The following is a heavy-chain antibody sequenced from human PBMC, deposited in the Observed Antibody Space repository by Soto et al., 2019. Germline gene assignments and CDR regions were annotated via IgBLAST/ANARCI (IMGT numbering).Heavy chain of an antibody. CDR1: GYTFTSYN. CDR2: MNPNNGNT. D-gene: IGHD2-8*01. J-gene: IGHJ4*02. V-gene: IGHV1-8*01. CDR3: SRGPHPYFNDY. Sequence: QVQLVQSGAEVKKPGASVKVSCKASGYTFTSYNINWVRQATGQGLEWMGWMNPNNGNTGYAQNFQGRVTMTRDTSISPAYMELSSLRSEDTAVYYCSRGPHPYFNDYWGQGTLVTVSS.